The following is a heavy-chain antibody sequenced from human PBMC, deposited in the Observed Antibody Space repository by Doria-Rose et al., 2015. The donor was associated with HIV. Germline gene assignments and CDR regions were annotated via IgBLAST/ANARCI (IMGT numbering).Heavy chain of an antibody. Sequence: ETGPVLVKPTETLTLTCTVSGVSLSSPGMGVSCIRQPPGKALEWLANIFSDDERSYKTSLKSRRTISRGTSKSQVVLTMTDMDPVDTATYYCARIKSSRWYHKYYFDFWGQGTLVIVSA. CDR3: ARIKSSRWYHKYYFDF. V-gene: IGHV2-26*01. CDR2: IFSDDER. CDR1: GVSLSSPGMG. J-gene: IGHJ4*02. D-gene: IGHD6-13*01.